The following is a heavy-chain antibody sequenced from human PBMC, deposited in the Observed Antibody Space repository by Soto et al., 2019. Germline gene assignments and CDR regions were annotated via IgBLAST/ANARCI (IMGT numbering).Heavy chain of an antibody. CDR1: GGTFSSYT. CDR2: IIPILGIA. Sequence: SVKVSCKASGGTFSSYTISWVRQAPGQGLEWMGRIIPILGIANYAQKFQGRVTITADKSTSTAYMELSSLRPEDTAVYYCASEVPAATYYYYYYMDVWGKGTTVTVSS. CDR3: ASEVPAATYYYYYYMDV. D-gene: IGHD2-2*01. J-gene: IGHJ6*03. V-gene: IGHV1-69*02.